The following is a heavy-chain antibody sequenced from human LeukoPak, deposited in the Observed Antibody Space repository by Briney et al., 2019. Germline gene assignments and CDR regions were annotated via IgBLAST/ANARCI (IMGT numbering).Heavy chain of an antibody. Sequence: ASVKVSCKASGYTFTNYAMNWVRQAPGQGLEWMGWINPNSGGTNYAQKFQGRVTMTRDTSISTAYMELSRLRSDDTAVYYCARDLNTSFDYWGQGTLVTVSS. CDR2: INPNSGGT. D-gene: IGHD3-16*01. J-gene: IGHJ4*02. CDR1: GYTFTNYA. V-gene: IGHV1-2*02. CDR3: ARDLNTSFDY.